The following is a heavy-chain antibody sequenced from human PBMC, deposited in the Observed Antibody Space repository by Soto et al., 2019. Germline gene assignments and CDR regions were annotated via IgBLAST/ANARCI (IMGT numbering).Heavy chain of an antibody. V-gene: IGHV1-8*01. Sequence: QVQLVQSGAEVKRPGASVRVSCKASGCTFTSYDINWVRQATGQGLEWLGWMNPNSGNTGYAQKFQGRITLTRSTSTSTSYMELTSLRSEDTAVYYCARGINWGQGTMVTVSS. CDR1: GCTFTSYD. J-gene: IGHJ3*01. CDR3: ARGIN. CDR2: MNPNSGNT.